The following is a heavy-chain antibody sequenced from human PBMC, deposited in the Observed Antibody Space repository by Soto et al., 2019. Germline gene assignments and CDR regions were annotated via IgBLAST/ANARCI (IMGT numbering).Heavy chain of an antibody. CDR1: GGSFSGYY. D-gene: IGHD3-10*01. Sequence: KSSETLSLTCAVYGGSFSGYYWSWIRQPPGKGLEWIGEINHSGSTNYNPSLKSRVTISVDTSKNQFSLKLSSVTAADTAVYYCAKGPIITMVRQTLIHNWFDPWGQGTLVTVSS. J-gene: IGHJ5*02. CDR2: INHSGST. CDR3: AKGPIITMVRQTLIHNWFDP. V-gene: IGHV4-34*01.